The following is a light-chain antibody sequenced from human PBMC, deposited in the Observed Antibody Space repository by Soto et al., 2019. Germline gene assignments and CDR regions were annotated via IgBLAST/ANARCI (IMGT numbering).Light chain of an antibody. V-gene: IGKV3-15*01. J-gene: IGKJ3*01. CDR1: QSVYNN. Sequence: EIVMTQSPATLSVSPGERATLSCRASQSVYNNLAWYQQKPGQAPRLLIYGASTRATGIPARFSGSGSGTEFTLTISSLQSEDLAFYFCQQYNNWPPVTFGPGTKVDIK. CDR3: QQYNNWPPVT. CDR2: GAS.